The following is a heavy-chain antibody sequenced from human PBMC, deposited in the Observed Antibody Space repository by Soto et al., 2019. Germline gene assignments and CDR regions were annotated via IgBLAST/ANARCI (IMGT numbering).Heavy chain of an antibody. V-gene: IGHV3-21*01. J-gene: IGHJ4*02. CDR1: GFTFSSYS. CDR3: ARNFRGLPVDY. D-gene: IGHD2-21*01. CDR2: ISSSSSYI. Sequence: EVQLVESGGGLVKPGGSLRLSCAASGFTFSSYSMNWVRQAPGKGLEWVSSISSSSSYIYYADSVKGRFSISSDNAKNSLFLQMNSLRAEDTAEYCCARNFRGLPVDYWGQGTLVTVSS.